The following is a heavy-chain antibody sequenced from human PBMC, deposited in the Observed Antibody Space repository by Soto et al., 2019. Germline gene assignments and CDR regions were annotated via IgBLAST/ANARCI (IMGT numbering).Heavy chain of an antibody. CDR1: GFTFISYD. CDR2: IRRSGHDI. CDR3: AREVKTWGEVSFDP. Sequence: EVQVVESGGDLVQPGGSLRLSCAASGFTFISYDMSWVRQAPVKGLEWVSYIRRSGHDIYYADSVNGRFTISRDNAKNSLCLQMDGLRAEDTALYYCAREVKTWGEVSFDPWGQGTLVTVSS. J-gene: IGHJ5*02. D-gene: IGHD7-27*01. V-gene: IGHV3-48*03.